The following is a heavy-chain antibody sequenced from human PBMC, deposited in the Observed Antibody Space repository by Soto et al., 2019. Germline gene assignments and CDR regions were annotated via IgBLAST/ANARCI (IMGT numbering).Heavy chain of an antibody. V-gene: IGHV3-64D*08. D-gene: IGHD5-18*01. J-gene: IGHJ4*02. CDR2: ISSNGGST. CDR3: VKGHVGIQLWLEDY. CDR1: GFTFSSYA. Sequence: GGSLRLSCSASGFTFSSYAMHWVRKAPGKGLEYVSAISSNGGSTYYADAVKGRFTISRDNSKNTLYLQMSSLRAEDTAVYYCVKGHVGIQLWLEDYWGQGTLVTVSS.